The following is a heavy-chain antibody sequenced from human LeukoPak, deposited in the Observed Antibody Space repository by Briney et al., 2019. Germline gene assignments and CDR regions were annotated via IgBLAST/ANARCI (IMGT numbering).Heavy chain of an antibody. Sequence: SETLSLTCAVYGGSFSGYYWSWIRQPPGKGLEWIGEINHSGSTNYNPSLKSRVTISVDTSKNQFSLKLSSVTAADTAMYYCARARITMVRGVPYYFDYWGQGTLVTVSS. CDR1: GGSFSGYY. CDR2: INHSGST. CDR3: ARARITMVRGVPYYFDY. D-gene: IGHD3-10*01. J-gene: IGHJ4*02. V-gene: IGHV4-34*01.